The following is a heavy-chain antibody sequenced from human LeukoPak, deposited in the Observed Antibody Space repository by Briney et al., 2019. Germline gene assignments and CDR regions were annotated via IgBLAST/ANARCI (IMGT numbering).Heavy chain of an antibody. D-gene: IGHD1-26*01. CDR2: ISYDGSNK. CDR1: GFTFSSYG. V-gene: IGHV3-30*18. CDR3: AKAGPVGEVDY. J-gene: IGHJ4*02. Sequence: PGRSLRLPCAASGFTFSSYGMHWVRQAPGKGLEWVAVISYDGSNKYYADSVKGRFTISRDNSKNTLYLQMNSLRAEDTAVYYCAKAGPVGEVDYWGQGTLVTVSS.